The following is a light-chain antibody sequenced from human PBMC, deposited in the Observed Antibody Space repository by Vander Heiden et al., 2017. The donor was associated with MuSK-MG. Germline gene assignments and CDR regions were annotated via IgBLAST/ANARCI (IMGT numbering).Light chain of an antibody. CDR3: QQDGSSPLT. V-gene: IGKV3-20*01. J-gene: IGKJ3*01. CDR2: GAS. Sequence: EIVFTQSPGTLSLSPGERATLSFRASQSVSSSYLAWYQQKPGQAPRLLIYGASSRATGIPDRFSGSGSGTDFTLTISRLEPEDFAVYYCQQDGSSPLTFGHGTKVDIK. CDR1: QSVSSSY.